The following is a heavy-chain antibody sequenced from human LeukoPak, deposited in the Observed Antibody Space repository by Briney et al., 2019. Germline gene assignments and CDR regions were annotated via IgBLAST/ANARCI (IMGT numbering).Heavy chain of an antibody. CDR2: INHGGST. CDR3: ARGLKGIAAAGVHPFARNWFDP. J-gene: IGHJ5*02. V-gene: IGHV4-34*01. D-gene: IGHD6-13*01. CDR1: GGSFSGYY. Sequence: PSETLSLTCAVYGGSFSGYYWSWIRQPPGKGLEWIGEINHGGSTNYNPSLKSRVTISVDTSKNQFSLKLSSVTAADTAVYYCARGLKGIAAAGVHPFARNWFDPWGQGTLVTVSS.